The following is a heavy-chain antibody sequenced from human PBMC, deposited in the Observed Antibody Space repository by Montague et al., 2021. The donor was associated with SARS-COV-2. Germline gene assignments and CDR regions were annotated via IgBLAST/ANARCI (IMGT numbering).Heavy chain of an antibody. V-gene: IGHV1-18*01. Sequence: SVKVSCKASGYTFTSYGISWVRQAPGQGLEWMGWISAYNGNTNYAQKLQGRVTMTTDTSTSTAYMELRSLRSDDTAVYYCATAVAGFSWFDPWSQGTLVTVSS. D-gene: IGHD6-19*01. CDR1: GYTFTSYG. J-gene: IGHJ5*02. CDR2: ISAYNGNT. CDR3: ATAVAGFSWFDP.